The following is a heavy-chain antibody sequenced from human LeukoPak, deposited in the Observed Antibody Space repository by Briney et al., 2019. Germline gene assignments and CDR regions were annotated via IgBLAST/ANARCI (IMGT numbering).Heavy chain of an antibody. CDR1: GFTFSSYW. D-gene: IGHD6-6*01. J-gene: IGHJ4*02. Sequence: PGGSLRLSCAASGFTFSSYWMSWVRQAPGKGLEWVANIKQDGSEKYYVDSVKGRFTISRDNAKNSLYLQMNSLRAEDTAVYYCARDGNEFGSSYYFDYWGQGTLVTVSS. CDR2: IKQDGSEK. CDR3: ARDGNEFGSSYYFDY. V-gene: IGHV3-7*01.